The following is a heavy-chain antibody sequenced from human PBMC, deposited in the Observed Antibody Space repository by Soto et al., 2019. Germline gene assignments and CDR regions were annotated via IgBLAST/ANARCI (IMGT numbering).Heavy chain of an antibody. V-gene: IGHV1-18*01. Sequence: QVQLVQSGDEVKKPGASVKVSCKASGYIFVNYGVAWVRQAPRRGLEWMGWISPYTGNTHSASKVQGRLTMTTDTSTSTAYMDLGSLTSDDTAVYYCVMVDNYVTPTPQDVWGQGTTVTVSS. CDR2: ISPYTGNT. CDR1: GYIFVNYG. D-gene: IGHD3-16*01. J-gene: IGHJ6*02. CDR3: VMVDNYVTPTPQDV.